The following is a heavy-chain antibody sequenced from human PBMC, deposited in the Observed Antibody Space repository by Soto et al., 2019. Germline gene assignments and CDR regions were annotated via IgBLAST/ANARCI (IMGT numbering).Heavy chain of an antibody. CDR1: GSTFSSSW. D-gene: IGHD3-10*01. CDR2: INSDGSTT. CDR3: ACLPMARGPCDF. V-gene: IGHV3-74*03. Sequence: EVQLVESGGGLVQPGESLRLSCAAAGSTFSSSWMHWVRQAPGKGLVWVSRINSDGSTTQYADSVRGRFTISRDNAKNTLFLEVNSLTIEDTAVYSCACLPMARGPCDFWGQGTLVTVSS. J-gene: IGHJ4*02.